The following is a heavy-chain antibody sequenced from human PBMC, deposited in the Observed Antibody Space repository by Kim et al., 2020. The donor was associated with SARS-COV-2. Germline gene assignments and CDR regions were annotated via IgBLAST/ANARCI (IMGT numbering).Heavy chain of an antibody. V-gene: IGHV4-39*07. CDR3: AREDPPRLLWFGEFPNWFGP. D-gene: IGHD3-10*01. CDR1: GGSISSSSYY. CDR2: IYYSGST. J-gene: IGHJ5*02. Sequence: SETLSLTCTVSGGSISSSSYYWGWIRQPPGKGLEWIGSIYYSGSTYYNPSLKSRVTISVDTSKNQFSLKLSSVTAADTAVYYCAREDPPRLLWFGEFPNWFGPWGQGTLVTVSS.